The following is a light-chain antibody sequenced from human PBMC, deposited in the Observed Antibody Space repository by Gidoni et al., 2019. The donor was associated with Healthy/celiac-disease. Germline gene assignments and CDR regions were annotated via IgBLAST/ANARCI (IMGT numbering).Light chain of an antibody. Sequence: IAMSQSPATLSMSPGERATLSCRASQSVSSNLAWYQQKPGTAPRLLIYCASTRATGIPARFCGSGSGTEFTLTIISLQSEDFAVYYCQQYNNWPPYTFGQGTKLEIK. CDR1: QSVSSN. CDR2: CAS. J-gene: IGKJ2*01. V-gene: IGKV3-15*01. CDR3: QQYNNWPPYT.